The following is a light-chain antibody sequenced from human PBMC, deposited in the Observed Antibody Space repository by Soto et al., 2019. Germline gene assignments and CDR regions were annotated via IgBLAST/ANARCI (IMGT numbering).Light chain of an antibody. CDR3: QQYGSSPT. Sequence: EIVLTQSPGNLSLSPGERATLSCRASQSVIDNYLAWYQQKPGQAPRLLIHGASWRATAIPDRFSGSGSGTDFTLTISKLEPEDFAVYYCQQYGSSPTFGQGTKVDI. V-gene: IGKV3-20*01. CDR2: GAS. CDR1: QSVIDNY. J-gene: IGKJ1*01.